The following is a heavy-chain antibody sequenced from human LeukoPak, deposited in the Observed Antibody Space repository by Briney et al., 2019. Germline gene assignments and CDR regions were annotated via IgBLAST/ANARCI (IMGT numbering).Heavy chain of an antibody. V-gene: IGHV1-18*01. CDR3: ASVRATISGVVITQTNWFDP. D-gene: IGHD3-3*01. Sequence: GASVKVSCKASGHTFTSYGISWVRQAPGQGLEWMGWISAYNGNTNYAQKLQGRVTMTTDTSTSTAYMELRSLRSDDTAVYYCASVRATISGVVITQTNWFDPWGQGTLVTVSS. CDR1: GHTFTSYG. J-gene: IGHJ5*02. CDR2: ISAYNGNT.